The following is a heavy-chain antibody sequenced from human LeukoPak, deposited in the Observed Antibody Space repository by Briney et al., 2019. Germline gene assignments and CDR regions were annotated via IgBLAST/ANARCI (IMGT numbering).Heavy chain of an antibody. CDR2: ISSSSSTI. Sequence: GGSLRLSCAASGFTFSSYSMNWVRQAPGKGLEWVSYISSSSSTIYYADSVKGRFTISRDNAKNSLYLQMNSLRAEDTAVYYCARTRGYDSSGYSYYFDYWGQGTLVTVSS. D-gene: IGHD3-22*01. V-gene: IGHV3-48*04. J-gene: IGHJ4*02. CDR1: GFTFSSYS. CDR3: ARTRGYDSSGYSYYFDY.